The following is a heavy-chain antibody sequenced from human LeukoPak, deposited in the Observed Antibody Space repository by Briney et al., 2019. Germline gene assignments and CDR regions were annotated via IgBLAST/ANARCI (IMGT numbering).Heavy chain of an antibody. CDR1: KFTFSSFA. CDR3: ANGNGQRFLEWLHEVNFDY. J-gene: IGHJ4*02. V-gene: IGHV3-23*01. D-gene: IGHD3-3*01. CDR2: ISATGDST. Sequence: SGGSLRLSCAASKFTFSSFAMSWVRQAPGKGLEWVSGISATGDSTYYTDSVKGRFTISRDNSKNTLYLQMNSLRAEDTAVYYCANGNGQRFLEWLHEVNFDYWGQGTLVTVCS.